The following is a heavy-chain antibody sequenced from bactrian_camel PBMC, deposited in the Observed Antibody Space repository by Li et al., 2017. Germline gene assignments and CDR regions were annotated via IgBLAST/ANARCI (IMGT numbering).Heavy chain of an antibody. CDR1: GNTYNLNC. CDR2: IYTFGRTT. Sequence: HVQLVESGGGSVPPGGSVRLSCAASGNTYNLNCLGWFRQAPGMEREQVAVFIYTFGRTTRYADSVKGRFTISHDNAKNSLDLQMNSLEPEDTAMYYCAAGKERESCMAWVFSGKPPGMAEFGYWGQGTQVTVS. V-gene: IGHV3S54*01. J-gene: IGHJ6*01. CDR3: AAGKERESCMAWVFSGKPPGMAEFGY. D-gene: IGHD3*01.